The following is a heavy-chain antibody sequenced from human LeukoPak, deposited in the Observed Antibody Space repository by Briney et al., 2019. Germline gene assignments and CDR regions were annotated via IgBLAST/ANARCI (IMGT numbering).Heavy chain of an antibody. Sequence: ASVKVSCKASGYTFTGYYMHWVRQAPGQGLEWMRWINPNSGGTNYAQKFQGRVTMTRDTSISTAYMELSRLRSDDTAVYYCARGYYDSSGHYRRNNWFDPWGQGTLVTVSS. V-gene: IGHV1-2*02. CDR3: ARGYYDSSGHYRRNNWFDP. D-gene: IGHD3-22*01. CDR2: INPNSGGT. J-gene: IGHJ5*02. CDR1: GYTFTGYY.